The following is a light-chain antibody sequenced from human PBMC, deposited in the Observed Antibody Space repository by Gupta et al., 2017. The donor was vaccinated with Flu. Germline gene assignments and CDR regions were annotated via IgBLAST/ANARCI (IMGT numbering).Light chain of an antibody. Sequence: IIYGVSYRPSGISHRFSASKSGNTASLTISGLQAEDEADYYCNSYVSDNIFANYIFGTGTKVTVL. V-gene: IGLV2-14*03. CDR3: NSYVSDNIFANYI. J-gene: IGLJ1*01. CDR2: GVS.